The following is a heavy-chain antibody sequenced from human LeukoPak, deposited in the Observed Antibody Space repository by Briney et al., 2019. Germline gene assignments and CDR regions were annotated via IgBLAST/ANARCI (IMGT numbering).Heavy chain of an antibody. D-gene: IGHD2-2*01. V-gene: IGHV3-23*01. CDR2: ISGSGGST. Sequence: GGPLRLSCAASGFTFSSYAMSLVRRAPGKGLGLVSAISGSGGSTYYDDSVKGRFTISRDNSKNTLYLQMNSLRAEDTAVYYCAKNEGPAANYYYYMDVWGKGTTVTVSS. CDR1: GFTFSSYA. J-gene: IGHJ6*03. CDR3: AKNEGPAANYYYYMDV.